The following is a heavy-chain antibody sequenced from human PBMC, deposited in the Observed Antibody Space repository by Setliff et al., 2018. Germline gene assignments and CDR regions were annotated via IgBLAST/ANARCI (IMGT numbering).Heavy chain of an antibody. V-gene: IGHV3-33*03. CDR2: IWYDGSNK. J-gene: IGHJ4*02. D-gene: IGHD3-10*01. CDR3: SKDIYGSGSYAVGGYFDY. CDR1: GFTFSSYG. Sequence: PGGSLRLSCAASGFTFSSYGMHWVRQAPGKGLEWVAVIWYDGSNKYYADSVKGRFTISRDNAKNSLFLQMNILEVEDTAVYYCSKDIYGSGSYAVGGYFDYWGQGTQVTVSS.